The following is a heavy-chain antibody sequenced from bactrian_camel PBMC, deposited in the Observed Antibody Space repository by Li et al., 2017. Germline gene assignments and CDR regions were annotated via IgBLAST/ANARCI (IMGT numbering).Heavy chain of an antibody. CDR1: GYTFNTYS. Sequence: HVQLVESGGGSALAGGSVRLSCAASGYTFNTYSWFRQAPGEEREGVAAIDTGDGSTYYLNSAKGRFTISRANAENTLYLQVDSLKTDDTAMYYCVLNYYSGSWSFVYWGQGTQVTVS. CDR3: VLNYYSGSWSFVY. CDR2: IDTGDGST. V-gene: IGHV3S1*01. D-gene: IGHD3*01. J-gene: IGHJ4*01.